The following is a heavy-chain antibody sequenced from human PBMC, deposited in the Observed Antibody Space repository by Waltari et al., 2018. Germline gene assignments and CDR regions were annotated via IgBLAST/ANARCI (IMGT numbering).Heavy chain of an antibody. D-gene: IGHD5-12*01. V-gene: IGHV1-58*01. CDR1: GFTFTSSA. CDR2: IVVGSGNT. Sequence: QMQLVQSGPEVKKPGTSVKVSCQASGFTFTSSAVPWVRQARGQRLEWKGWIVVGSGNTNYAQKVQERVTITRDRSTSTAYMELSSLRSEDTAVYYCAADPGHVRDGYNGGYYYYYGMDVWGQGTTVTVSS. CDR3: AADPGHVRDGYNGGYYYYYGMDV. J-gene: IGHJ6*02.